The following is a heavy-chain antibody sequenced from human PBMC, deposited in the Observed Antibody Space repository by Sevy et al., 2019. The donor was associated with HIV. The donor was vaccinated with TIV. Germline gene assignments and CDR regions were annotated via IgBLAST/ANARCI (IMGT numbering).Heavy chain of an antibody. CDR2: ISSSSSYI. CDR3: AIARSD. J-gene: IGHJ3*01. D-gene: IGHD4-17*01. CDR1: GFTFSSYS. V-gene: IGHV3-21*01. Sequence: GGSLRLSCAASGFTFSSYSMNWVRQAPGKGLEWVSSISSSSSYIYYAESVKGRFTISRDNAKNSLYLQMNSLRAEDTAVYYCAIARSDWGQGTMVTVSS.